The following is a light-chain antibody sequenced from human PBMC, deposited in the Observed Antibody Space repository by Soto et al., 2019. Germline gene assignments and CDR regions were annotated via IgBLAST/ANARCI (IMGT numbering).Light chain of an antibody. CDR1: SSDVGGYNY. CDR3: SSYTSSSTLSVV. J-gene: IGLJ2*01. Sequence: QSALTQPASVSGSPEQSITISCTGTSSDVGGYNYVSWYQQHPGKAPKLMIYDVSNRPSGVSNRFSGSKSGNTASLTISGLQAEDEADYYCSSYTSSSTLSVVFGGGTKVTVL. V-gene: IGLV2-14*01. CDR2: DVS.